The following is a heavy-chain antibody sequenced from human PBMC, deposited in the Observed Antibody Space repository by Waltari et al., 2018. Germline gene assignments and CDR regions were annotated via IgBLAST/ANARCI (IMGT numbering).Heavy chain of an antibody. CDR3: VRDKPYGSYDI. V-gene: IGHV3-7*01. Sequence: EVQVVESGGDLVQPGGSLRLSCVASGFSFTSYWMSWVRQAPGKGLEWMAKVKEDGSAKTYMDPVKGRFTISRDNAQNSVFLQMNNLRVEDTAVYYCVRDKPYGSYDIWGQGTMVTVSS. D-gene: IGHD2-15*01. J-gene: IGHJ3*02. CDR2: VKEDGSAK. CDR1: GFSFTSYW.